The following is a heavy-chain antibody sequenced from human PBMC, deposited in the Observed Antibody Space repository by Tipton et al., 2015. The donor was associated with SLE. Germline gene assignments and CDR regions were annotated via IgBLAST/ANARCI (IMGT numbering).Heavy chain of an antibody. CDR3: ARNWFSSGWPVLDT. CDR2: IHYSGNT. V-gene: IGHV4-59*01. J-gene: IGHJ4*02. D-gene: IGHD6-19*01. CDR1: GGSISGYY. Sequence: TLSLTCAVSGGSISGYYWSWIRQPPGKGLEWIGYIHYSGNTNYNPSLKSRVTISIDMSKNQFSVRLTSVTAADTALYFCARNWFSSGWPVLDTWGQGTLVTVSS.